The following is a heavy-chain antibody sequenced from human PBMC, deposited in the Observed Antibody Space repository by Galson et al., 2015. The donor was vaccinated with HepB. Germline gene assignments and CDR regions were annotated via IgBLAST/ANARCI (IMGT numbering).Heavy chain of an antibody. CDR1: GYTFTGYY. Sequence: SVKVSCKASGYTFTGYYMHWVRQAPGQGLEWMGWINPNSGGTNYAQKFQGRVTMTRDTSISTAYMELSRLRSDDTAVYYCASAAYCGGDCFDAFDIWGQGTMVTVSS. V-gene: IGHV1-2*02. CDR2: INPNSGGT. D-gene: IGHD2-21*01. J-gene: IGHJ3*02. CDR3: ASAAYCGGDCFDAFDI.